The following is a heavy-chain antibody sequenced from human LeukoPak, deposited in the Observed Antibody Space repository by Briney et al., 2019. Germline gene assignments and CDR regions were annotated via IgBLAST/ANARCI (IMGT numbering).Heavy chain of an antibody. J-gene: IGHJ4*02. CDR3: ARAVGDLDY. V-gene: IGHV3-48*03. D-gene: IGHD2-15*01. Sequence: QPGGSLRLSCAASGFTFSSYEMNWVRQAPGEGLEWVSYISSSGSTIYYADSVKGRFTISRDNAKNSLYLQMNSLRAEDTAVYYCARAVGDLDYWGQGTLVTVSS. CDR2: ISSSGSTI. CDR1: GFTFSSYE.